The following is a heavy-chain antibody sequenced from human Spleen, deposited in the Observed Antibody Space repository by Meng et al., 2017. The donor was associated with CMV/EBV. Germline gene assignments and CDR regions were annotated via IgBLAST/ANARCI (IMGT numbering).Heavy chain of an antibody. V-gene: IGHV1-8*03. D-gene: IGHD3-3*01. J-gene: IGHJ5*02. CDR2: MNPDSANT. CDR3: TRSWRKGKGWFDP. Sequence: VSGNTFDGYDIHWVRKAAGQGPEWMGWMNPDSANTGYAQRFQGRVSFTRDTSIVTAYMEIYSLRPDDTAVYFCTRSWRKGKGWFDPWGQGTLVTASS. CDR1: GNTFDGYD.